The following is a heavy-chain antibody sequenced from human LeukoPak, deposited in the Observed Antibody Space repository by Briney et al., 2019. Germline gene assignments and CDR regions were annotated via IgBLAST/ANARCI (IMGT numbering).Heavy chain of an antibody. CDR3: PKDLYGDYDIDY. Sequence: GGSLRLSCVASGFTFSTYAMSWVRQAPGKGLEWVSTVTGGGDSTYYADSVKGRFTISRDNSKNTLYLQMNSLRAEDTAIYYCPKDLYGDYDIDYWGQGTLVTVSS. CDR2: VTGGGDST. J-gene: IGHJ4*02. V-gene: IGHV3-23*01. CDR1: GFTFSTYA. D-gene: IGHD4-17*01.